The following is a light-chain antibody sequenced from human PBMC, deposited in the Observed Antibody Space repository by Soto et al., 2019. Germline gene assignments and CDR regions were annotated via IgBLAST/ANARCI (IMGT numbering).Light chain of an antibody. J-gene: IGKJ4*01. Sequence: EIVLTQSPGTLSLSPGDRATLSCRASQSVSSTYLAWYQQKPGQAPRLLIYGASTRATGLPDRFSGSGSGTDFTLTISRLEPEDFAVYYCQQYGGSPPLTFGGGTKVEI. CDR1: QSVSSTY. V-gene: IGKV3-20*01. CDR2: GAS. CDR3: QQYGGSPPLT.